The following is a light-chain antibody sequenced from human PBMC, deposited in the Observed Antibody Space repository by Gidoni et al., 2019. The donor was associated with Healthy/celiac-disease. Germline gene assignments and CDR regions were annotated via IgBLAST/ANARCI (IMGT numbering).Light chain of an antibody. CDR3: QQRSNWPPST. V-gene: IGKV3-11*01. J-gene: IGKJ5*01. CDR1: QSVSSN. Sequence: EIVLTQSTATLSLSPGERATLSCRASQSVSSNLAWYQQQPGQPPTLLIYDASNRATGIPARFSGSGSGTDFTLTISSLEPEDFAVYYCQQRSNWPPSTFGQGTRLEIK. CDR2: DAS.